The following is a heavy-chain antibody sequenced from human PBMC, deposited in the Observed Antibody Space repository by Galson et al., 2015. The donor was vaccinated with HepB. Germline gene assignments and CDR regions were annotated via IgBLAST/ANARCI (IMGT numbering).Heavy chain of an antibody. CDR1: GFTVSSSY. J-gene: IGHJ1*01. CDR2: TYSGGTT. Sequence: SLRLSCAASGFTVSSSYMNWVRQAPGKGLEWVSVTYSGGTTYYADSVKGRFTISRDNSKNTLYLQMNSLRVEDTAIYYCAKDYGDYTKYYQYWGQGTLVTVSS. V-gene: IGHV3-53*01. CDR3: AKDYGDYTKYYQY. D-gene: IGHD4-17*01.